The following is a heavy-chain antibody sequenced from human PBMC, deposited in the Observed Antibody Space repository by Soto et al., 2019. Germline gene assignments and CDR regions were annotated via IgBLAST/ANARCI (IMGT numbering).Heavy chain of an antibody. CDR3: SGGGRPGQIDWFDP. D-gene: IGHD3-10*01. CDR1: GGSLSSCNW. Sequence: QVQLQESGPRLVKPSGTLSLTCAVYGGSLSSCNWWSWVRQPPGKGLEWIGEIYRYGSTSYNPSLKGRGTIAVNKSKNHNSLEMTSLTPADTAVDVFSGGGRPGQIDWFDPWGQGILVTVSS. CDR2: IYRYGST. V-gene: IGHV4-4*02. J-gene: IGHJ5*02.